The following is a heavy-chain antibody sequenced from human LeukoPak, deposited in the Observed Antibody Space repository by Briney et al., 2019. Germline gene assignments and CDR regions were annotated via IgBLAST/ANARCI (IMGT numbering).Heavy chain of an antibody. CDR3: ARESSDCSGGSCYDHFDY. Sequence: GGSLRLSCAASGFTFSRYAMRWVRQAPDKGLEWVAFISYDGDIQFYPDSVEGRFTISRDNSKSTLYLQVNSLRADDTAVYYCARESSDCSGGSCYDHFDYWGQGTLVAVSS. CDR1: GFTFSRYA. CDR2: ISYDGDIQ. D-gene: IGHD2-15*01. V-gene: IGHV3-30*04. J-gene: IGHJ4*02.